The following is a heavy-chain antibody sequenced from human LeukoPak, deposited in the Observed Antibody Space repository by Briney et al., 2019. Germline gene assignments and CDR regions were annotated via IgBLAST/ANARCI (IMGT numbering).Heavy chain of an antibody. J-gene: IGHJ4*02. CDR2: INPNLGGT. CDR1: GYTFTGYY. Sequence: ASVKVSCKASGYTFTGYYMHWVRQAPGQGLEWMGWINPNLGGTNYAQIFQGRVTMTRDTSISTAYMELRRLRSDDTAVYYCARASCGGDCYSVDYWGQGTLVTVSS. D-gene: IGHD2-21*02. CDR3: ARASCGGDCYSVDY. V-gene: IGHV1-2*02.